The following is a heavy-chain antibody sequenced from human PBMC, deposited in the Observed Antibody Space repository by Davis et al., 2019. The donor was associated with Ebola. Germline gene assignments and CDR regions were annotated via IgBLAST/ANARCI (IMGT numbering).Heavy chain of an antibody. D-gene: IGHD2-15*01. Sequence: AASVKVSCKASGYTFPGYYMHWVRQAPGQGLEWMGRINPNSGGTNYAQKFQGRVTMTRDTSISTAYMELSRLRSDDTAVYYCARGGYCSGGSCYFFDYWGQGTLVTVSS. CDR2: INPNSGGT. CDR1: GYTFPGYY. CDR3: ARGGYCSGGSCYFFDY. J-gene: IGHJ4*02. V-gene: IGHV1-2*06.